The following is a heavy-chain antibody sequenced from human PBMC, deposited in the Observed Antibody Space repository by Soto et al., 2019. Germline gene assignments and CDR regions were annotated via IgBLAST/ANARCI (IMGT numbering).Heavy chain of an antibody. V-gene: IGHV4-34*01. Sequence: SETLSLTCAVYGGSFSGYYWSWIRQPPGKGLEWIGEINHSGSTNYNPSLKSRVTISVDTSKNQFSLKLSSVTAADTAVYYCARASNRSGGYYQYFDYWGQGTLVTVSS. CDR2: INHSGST. J-gene: IGHJ4*02. CDR3: ARASNRSGGYYQYFDY. CDR1: GGSFSGYY. D-gene: IGHD3-22*01.